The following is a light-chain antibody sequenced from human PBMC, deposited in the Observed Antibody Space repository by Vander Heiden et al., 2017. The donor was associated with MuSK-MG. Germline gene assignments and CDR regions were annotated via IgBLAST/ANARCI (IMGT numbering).Light chain of an antibody. CDR3: QQYDSIPKLT. J-gene: IGKJ4*01. CDR2: DAS. CDR1: QNISNY. Sequence: DIQMTQSPSSLSASVGDRVTITCQASQNISNYLNWYQQKPGKAPKLLIYDASNLERGVPSRFSGSGSGTDFTFTISSLQPEDIATYYCQQYDSIPKLTFGGGTKVEIK. V-gene: IGKV1-33*01.